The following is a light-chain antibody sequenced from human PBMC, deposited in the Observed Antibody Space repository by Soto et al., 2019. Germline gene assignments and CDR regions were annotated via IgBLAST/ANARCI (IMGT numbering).Light chain of an antibody. CDR3: QQYDSYAWT. CDR2: DAS. J-gene: IGKJ1*01. CDR1: QSISSW. V-gene: IGKV1-5*01. Sequence: DIQMTQSPSVLSASVGDGFTITCRASQSISSWLAWYQQKPGKAPKLLTYDASSLESGVPSRFSGIGSGTEFTLTITSLQPDDFATYYCQQYDSYAWTFGQGTKVDIK.